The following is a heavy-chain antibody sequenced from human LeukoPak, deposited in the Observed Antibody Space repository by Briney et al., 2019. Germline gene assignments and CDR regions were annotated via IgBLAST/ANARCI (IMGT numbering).Heavy chain of an antibody. CDR1: GFTFSAYW. D-gene: IGHD3-3*01. CDR2: ISGTSSLI. J-gene: IGHJ4*02. V-gene: IGHV3-48*02. Sequence: GGSLRLSCVASGFTFSAYWMSWVRQAPGKGLEWVSYISGTSSLIYYADSVKGRFTISRDNAKNSLYLQMNSLRDEDTAVYYCVRDQFFSLDYWGQGTLVTVSS. CDR3: VRDQFFSLDY.